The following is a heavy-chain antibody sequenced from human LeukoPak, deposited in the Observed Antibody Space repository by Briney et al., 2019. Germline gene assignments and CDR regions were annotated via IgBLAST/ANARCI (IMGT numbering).Heavy chain of an antibody. CDR1: GFTFSSYG. D-gene: IGHD6-13*01. CDR2: ISYDGSNK. V-gene: IGHV3-30*18. J-gene: IGHJ4*02. CDR3: AKDRTVSIAAALDY. Sequence: QAGGSLRLSCAASGFTFSSYGMHWVRQAPGKGLEWVAVISYDGSNKYYADSVKGRSTISRDNSKNTLYLQMNSLRAEDTAVYYCAKDRTVSIAAALDYWGQGTLVTVSS.